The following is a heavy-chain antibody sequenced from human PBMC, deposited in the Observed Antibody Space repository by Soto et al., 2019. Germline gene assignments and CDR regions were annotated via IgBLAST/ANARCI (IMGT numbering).Heavy chain of an antibody. V-gene: IGHV4-59*01. CDR2: IYYSGST. D-gene: IGHD6-19*01. CDR1: GGSISSYY. Sequence: SETLSLTCTVSGGSISSYYWSWIRQPPGKGLEWIGYIYYSGSTNYNPSLKSRVTISVDTSKNQFSLKLSSVTAADTAVYYWARQSSGWYSDYYYGMDVWGQGTTVTVSS. J-gene: IGHJ6*02. CDR3: ARQSSGWYSDYYYGMDV.